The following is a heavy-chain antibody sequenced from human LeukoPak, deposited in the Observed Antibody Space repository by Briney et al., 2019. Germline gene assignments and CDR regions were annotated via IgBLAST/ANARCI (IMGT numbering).Heavy chain of an antibody. J-gene: IGHJ3*02. V-gene: IGHV1-69*06. CDR2: IIPIFGTA. D-gene: IGHD3-22*01. Sequence: SVKVSCKASGGTFSSYAISWVRQAPGQGLEWMGGIIPIFGTANYAQKFQGRVTITADKSTSTAYMELSSLRSEDTAVYYCARSPYYDSSGYYSIGRSHDAFDIWGQGTMVTVSS. CDR1: GGTFSSYA. CDR3: ARSPYYDSSGYYSIGRSHDAFDI.